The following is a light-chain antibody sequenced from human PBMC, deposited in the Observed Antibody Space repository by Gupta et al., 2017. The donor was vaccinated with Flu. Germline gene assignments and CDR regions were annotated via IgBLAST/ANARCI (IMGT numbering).Light chain of an antibody. V-gene: IGKV1-33*01. Sequence: SLSASVGDRVTITCQARQDINKYLNWYQKKPGKAPKLLIYDASSLEKGVKSRFSGNGDGTDCNFTIISRQPEDTATYYCQQDDNLRPAYTFGQGTTLEI. CDR3: QQDDNLRPAYT. CDR1: QDINKY. J-gene: IGKJ2*01. CDR2: DAS.